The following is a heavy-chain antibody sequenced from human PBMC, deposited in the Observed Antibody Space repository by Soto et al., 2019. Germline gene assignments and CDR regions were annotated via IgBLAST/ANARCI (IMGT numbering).Heavy chain of an antibody. V-gene: IGHV3-15*01. CDR3: TTDWGYRKDEGY. CDR1: GFTFRDAW. CDR2: IKSKSDGGTT. D-gene: IGHD3-16*01. Sequence: EVQLVESGGGSVKSGGSLRLSCAASGFTFRDAWLTWVRQAPGKGLEWVGLIKSKSDGGTTDYAAPVKGRFIISRADSRDTLYLYMDSLITEDTGVYYCTTDWGYRKDEGYWGQGTLVTVSS. J-gene: IGHJ4*02.